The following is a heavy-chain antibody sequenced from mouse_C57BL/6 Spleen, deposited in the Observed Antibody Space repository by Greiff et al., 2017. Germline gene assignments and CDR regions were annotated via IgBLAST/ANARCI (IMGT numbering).Heavy chain of an antibody. CDR2: ISDGGSYT. Sequence: EVQGVESGGGLVKPGGSLKLSCAASGFTFSSYAMSWVRQTPEKRLEWVATISDGGSYTYYPDNVKGRFTISRDNAKNNLYLQMSHLKAEDTAMYYGARGYSNQDRLFAYWGQGTLVTVSA. J-gene: IGHJ3*01. V-gene: IGHV5-4*01. CDR3: ARGYSNQDRLFAY. CDR1: GFTFSSYA. D-gene: IGHD2-5*01.